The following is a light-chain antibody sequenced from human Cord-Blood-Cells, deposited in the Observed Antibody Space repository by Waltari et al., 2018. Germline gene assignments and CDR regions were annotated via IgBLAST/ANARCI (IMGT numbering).Light chain of an antibody. CDR3: LLSYSGAWV. J-gene: IGLJ3*02. CDR1: TGAVTSGHY. CDR2: VTS. V-gene: IGLV7-46*01. Sequence: QAVVTQEPSLTVSPGGTVTLTCGPSTGAVTSGHYPYWCQQKPGQAPRTLIYVTSNKHSWTPARFSGSLLGGKAALTLSGAQPEDEAEYYCLLSYSGAWVFGGGTKLPVL.